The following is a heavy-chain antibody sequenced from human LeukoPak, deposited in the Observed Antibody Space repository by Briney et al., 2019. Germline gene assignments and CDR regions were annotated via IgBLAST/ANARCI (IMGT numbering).Heavy chain of an antibody. J-gene: IGHJ4*02. CDR3: ARERTLGYCSGGSCYSVYDY. CDR2: ISSSSSYI. V-gene: IGHV3-21*04. CDR1: GFTFSSYS. D-gene: IGHD2-15*01. Sequence: GGSLRLSCAASGFTFSSYSMNWVRQAPGKGLEWVSSISSSSSYIYYADSVKGRFTISRDNAKNSLYLQMNSLRAEDTAVYYCARERTLGYCSGGSCYSVYDYWGQGTLVTVSS.